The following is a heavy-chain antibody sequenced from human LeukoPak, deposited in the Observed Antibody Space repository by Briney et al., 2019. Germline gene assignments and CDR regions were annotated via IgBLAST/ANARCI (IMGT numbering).Heavy chain of an antibody. Sequence: PGRSLRLSCAASGFTFSSYGIHWVRQAPGKGLEWVAVISYDGSNKYYADSVKGRFTISRDNSKNTLYLQMNSLRAEDTAVYYCAKDLCGNCYTIDYWGKGTTVTVSS. V-gene: IGHV3-30*18. CDR2: ISYDGSNK. CDR1: GFTFSSYG. J-gene: IGHJ6*04. D-gene: IGHD2-21*02. CDR3: AKDLCGNCYTIDY.